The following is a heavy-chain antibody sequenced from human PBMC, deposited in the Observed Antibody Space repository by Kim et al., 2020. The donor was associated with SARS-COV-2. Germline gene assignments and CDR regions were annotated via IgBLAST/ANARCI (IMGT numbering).Heavy chain of an antibody. V-gene: IGHV3-11*05. CDR2: ISSSSSYT. D-gene: IGHD3-9*01. CDR1: GFTFSDYY. J-gene: IGHJ4*02. CDR3: AREGGRRINYDILTGYSG. Sequence: GGSLRLSCAASGFTFSDYYMSWIRQAPGKGLEWVSYISSSSSYTNYADSVKGRFTISRDNAKNSLYLQMNSLRAEDTAVYYCAREGGRRINYDILTGYSGWGQGTLVTVSS.